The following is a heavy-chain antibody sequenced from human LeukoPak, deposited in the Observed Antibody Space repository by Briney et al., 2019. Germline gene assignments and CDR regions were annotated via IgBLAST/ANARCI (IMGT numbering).Heavy chain of an antibody. CDR3: AKDPIVGATSWYYFDY. Sequence: GGSLRLSCVGSGFTFKDYWMHWVRQAPGKGLVWVSRINPDGSDTNYADSVKDRFTISRDNAKSTLYLQMSSLRVEDTAVYYCAKDPIVGATSWYYFDYWGQGTLVTVSS. D-gene: IGHD1-26*01. J-gene: IGHJ4*02. CDR2: INPDGSDT. CDR1: GFTFKDYW. V-gene: IGHV3-74*01.